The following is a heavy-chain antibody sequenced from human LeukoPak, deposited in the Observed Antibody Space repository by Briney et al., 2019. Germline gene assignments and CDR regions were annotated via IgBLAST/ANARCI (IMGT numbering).Heavy chain of an antibody. CDR1: GFTFSSYA. J-gene: IGHJ3*02. V-gene: IGHV3-23*01. D-gene: IGHD3-10*01. CDR2: ISGSGGST. Sequence: GGSLRLSCAASGFTFSSYAMSWVRQAPGKGLEWVSAISGSGGSTYYADSVKGRFTISRDNSMNTLYLQMNSLRAEDTAVYYCAKESSYYYNSGSYRGTGDAFDIWGQGTMVTVSS. CDR3: AKESSYYYNSGSYRGTGDAFDI.